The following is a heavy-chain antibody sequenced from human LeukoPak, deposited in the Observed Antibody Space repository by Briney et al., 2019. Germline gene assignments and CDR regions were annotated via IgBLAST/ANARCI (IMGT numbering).Heavy chain of an antibody. Sequence: AGWSLRLSCAASGFTVSSNYMSWVRQAPGKGLEWVSVIYSGGSTYYADSVKGRFTISRDNSKNTLYLQMNSLRAEDTAVYYCARDSDYYDSRGSLGAYWGQGTLVTVSS. V-gene: IGHV3-53*01. J-gene: IGHJ4*02. D-gene: IGHD3-22*01. CDR1: GFTVSSNY. CDR2: IYSGGST. CDR3: ARDSDYYDSRGSLGAY.